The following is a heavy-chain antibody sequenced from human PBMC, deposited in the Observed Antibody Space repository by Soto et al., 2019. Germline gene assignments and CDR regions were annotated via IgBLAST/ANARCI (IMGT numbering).Heavy chain of an antibody. CDR3: ARAGQWLATYYFDY. CDR1: GGTFSSYA. V-gene: IGHV1-69*13. Sequence: GASVKVSCKASGGTFSSYAISWVRQAPGQGLEWMGGIIPIFGTANYAQKFQGRVTITADESMSTAYMELSSLRSEDTAVYYCARAGQWLATYYFDYWGQGTLVTVSS. J-gene: IGHJ4*02. D-gene: IGHD6-19*01. CDR2: IIPIFGTA.